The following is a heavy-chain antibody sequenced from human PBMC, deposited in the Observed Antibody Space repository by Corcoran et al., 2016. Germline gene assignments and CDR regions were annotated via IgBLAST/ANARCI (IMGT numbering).Heavy chain of an antibody. CDR1: GYTFTGYY. V-gene: IGHV1-2*02. D-gene: IGHD3-22*01. CDR3: AGAGYYYGSSGWPGLNNWFDP. Sequence: QVQLVQSVAEVKKPGASVKVSCKASGYTFTGYYMHWVRQAPGQGLEWMGWINPNSGGTNYAQKFQGRVTMTRDTSISTAYMELSRLRSDDTAVYDCAGAGYYYGSSGWPGLNNWFDPWGQGTMVTVSS. CDR2: INPNSGGT. J-gene: IGHJ5*02.